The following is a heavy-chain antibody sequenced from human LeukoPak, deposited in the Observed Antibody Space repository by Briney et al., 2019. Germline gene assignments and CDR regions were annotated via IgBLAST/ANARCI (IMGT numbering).Heavy chain of an antibody. D-gene: IGHD2-8*01. CDR1: GGSFSGYY. CDR2: INHSGST. Sequence: SETLSLTCVVYGGSFSGYYWSWIRQPPGKGLEWIGEINHSGSTNYNPSLKSRVTISVDTSKNQFSLKLSSVTAADTAVYYCARGGTNNYYYYYGMDVWGQGTTVTVSS. V-gene: IGHV4-34*01. J-gene: IGHJ6*02. CDR3: ARGGTNNYYYYYGMDV.